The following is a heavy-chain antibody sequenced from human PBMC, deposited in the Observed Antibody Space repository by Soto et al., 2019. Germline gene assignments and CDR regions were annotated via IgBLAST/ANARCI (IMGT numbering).Heavy chain of an antibody. CDR2: INPSGGST. CDR3: ARVYPSDTRYGYVGNNWFDP. V-gene: IGHV1-46*03. CDR1: GYTFTSYY. D-gene: IGHD5-18*01. Sequence: ASVKVSCKASGYTFTSYYMHWVRQAPGQGLEWMGIINPSGGSTSYAQKFQGRVTMTRDTSTSTVYMELSSLRSEDTAVYYCARVYPSDTRYGYVGNNWFDPWGQGTMVTVSS. J-gene: IGHJ5*02.